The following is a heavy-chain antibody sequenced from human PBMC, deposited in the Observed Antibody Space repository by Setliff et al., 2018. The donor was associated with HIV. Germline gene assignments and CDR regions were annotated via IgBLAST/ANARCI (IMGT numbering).Heavy chain of an antibody. CDR3: ASDSPSARFEELEDHYYYFIDV. Sequence: ASVKVSCKASGGPFTSDFNWVRQVPGQGLEWMGGIIPIFGTANYAQNFGGRVTITADQSTTTSYLQLNSLRFEDTAIYYCASDSPSARFEELEDHYYYFIDVWGKGTTVTVSS. V-gene: IGHV1-69*13. D-gene: IGHD3-10*01. J-gene: IGHJ6*03. CDR2: IIPIFGTA. CDR1: GGPFTSD.